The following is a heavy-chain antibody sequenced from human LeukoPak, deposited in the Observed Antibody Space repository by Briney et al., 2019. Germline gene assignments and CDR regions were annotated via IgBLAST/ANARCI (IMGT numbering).Heavy chain of an antibody. CDR3: AKESGKFDY. CDR2: ISADGGST. J-gene: IGHJ4*02. Sequence: GGSLRLSCVASGLNFDDSAMHWVCQAPGKGLEWVSLISADGGSTFSADSVKGRFSISRDNSKNSPYLQMNSLRGEDTAMYYCAKESGKFDYWGQGTLVAVSS. CDR1: GLNFDDSA. V-gene: IGHV3-43*02.